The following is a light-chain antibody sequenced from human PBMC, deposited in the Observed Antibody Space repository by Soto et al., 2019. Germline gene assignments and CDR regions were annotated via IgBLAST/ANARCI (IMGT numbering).Light chain of an antibody. J-gene: IGKJ5*01. V-gene: IGKV3-11*01. Sequence: IVLTQSPATLSLWPGETAILSCRASQTVSSYLSWYQHKPGQAPRLLIYDASKRAPGIPARFSGSGSGTAFPLTITSLQPEALAVYYFQQRSTSITFGQGTRLAIE. CDR3: QQRSTSIT. CDR1: QTVSSY. CDR2: DAS.